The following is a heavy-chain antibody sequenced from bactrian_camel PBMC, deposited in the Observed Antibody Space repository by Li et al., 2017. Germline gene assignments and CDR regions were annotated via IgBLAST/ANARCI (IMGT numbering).Heavy chain of an antibody. J-gene: IGHJ6*01. CDR1: GHSVDVYL. CDR3: AADGGAWSSSKLRLGDFRF. V-gene: IGHV3S40*01. Sequence: DVQLVESGGGSVQAGGSLRLSCAASGHSVDVYLLAWFREAPGKGREGVAAISSGGGATAYADSVKGRFTISRDNAKSTVYLQMNSLKPEDTAMYYCAADGGAWSSSKLRLGDFRFWGQGTQVTVS. D-gene: IGHD1*01. CDR2: ISSGGGAT.